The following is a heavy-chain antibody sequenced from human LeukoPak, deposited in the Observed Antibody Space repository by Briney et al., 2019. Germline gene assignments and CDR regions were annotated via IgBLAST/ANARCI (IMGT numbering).Heavy chain of an antibody. CDR2: IYYSGST. Sequence: SETLSLTCTVSGGSISSSSYYWGWIRQPPGKGLEWIGSIYYSGSTNYNPSLKSRVTISVDTSKNQFSLKLSSVTAADTAVYYCAITRSKTGYSSGWYTRGYFDYWGQGTLVTVSS. CDR3: AITRSKTGYSSGWYTRGYFDY. V-gene: IGHV4-39*07. J-gene: IGHJ4*02. CDR1: GGSISSSSYY. D-gene: IGHD6-19*01.